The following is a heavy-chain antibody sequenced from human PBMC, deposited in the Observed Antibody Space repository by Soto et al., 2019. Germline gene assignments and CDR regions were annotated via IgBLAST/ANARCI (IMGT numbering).Heavy chain of an antibody. CDR2: IYYSGST. J-gene: IGHJ4*02. V-gene: IGHV4-31*03. CDR1: GGSISSGGYY. CDR3: ARLGLAYCSSTSCSTNGGIAVAKYYFDY. D-gene: IGHD2-2*02. Sequence: SETLSLTCTVSGGSISSGGYYWSWIRQHPGKGLEWIGYIYYSGSTYYNPSLKSRVTISVDTSKNQFSLKLSSVTAADTAVYYCARLGLAYCSSTSCSTNGGIAVAKYYFDYWGQGTLVTVSS.